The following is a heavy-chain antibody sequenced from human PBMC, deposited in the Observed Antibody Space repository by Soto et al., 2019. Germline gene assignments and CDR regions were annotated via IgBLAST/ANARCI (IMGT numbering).Heavy chain of an antibody. CDR3: ASDLVGASDSYGLDV. V-gene: IGHV3-33*01. Sequence: SGGPLRLSCAASVFTFSNYGMNWVRQAPGKGLEWVAIIWHDGNNKYYADSVRGRFIISRDNSKNRLYLQMNSLRAEDTAVYYCASDLVGASDSYGLDVWGQGTPVTVSS. CDR2: IWHDGNNK. CDR1: VFTFSNYG. J-gene: IGHJ6*02. D-gene: IGHD1-26*01.